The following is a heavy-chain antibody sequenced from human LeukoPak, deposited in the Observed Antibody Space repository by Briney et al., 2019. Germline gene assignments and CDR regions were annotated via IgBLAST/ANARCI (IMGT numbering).Heavy chain of an antibody. CDR3: ARSYSGSWLYYMDV. J-gene: IGHJ6*03. CDR1: LYTFTSYY. CDR2: ISAYNGNR. V-gene: IGHV1-18*01. D-gene: IGHD6-13*01. Sequence: ASVKVSCQPSLYTFTSYYISWVRQAPGHGLECMGWISAYNGNRNYAQKLQGRVTMTTDTSTSTAYMELRSLRSDDTAVYYCARSYSGSWLYYMDVWGKGTTVTISS.